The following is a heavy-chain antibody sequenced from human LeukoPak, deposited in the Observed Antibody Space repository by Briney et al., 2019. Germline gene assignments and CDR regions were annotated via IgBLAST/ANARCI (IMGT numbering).Heavy chain of an antibody. V-gene: IGHV3-21*01. CDR3: ARVTPTKNYYMDV. D-gene: IGHD2-8*01. J-gene: IGHJ6*03. CDR1: GFTFSSYS. CDR2: ISSSSSYI. Sequence: PGGSLRLSCAASGFTFSSYSMNWVRQAPGKGLEWVSSISSSSSYINYADSVKGRFTISRDNAKNSLYLQMNSLRAEDTAVYYCARVTPTKNYYMDVWGKGTTVTVSS.